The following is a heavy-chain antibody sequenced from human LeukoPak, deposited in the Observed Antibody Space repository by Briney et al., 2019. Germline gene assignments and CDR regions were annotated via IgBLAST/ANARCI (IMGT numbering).Heavy chain of an antibody. J-gene: IGHJ4*02. V-gene: IGHV4-39*01. CDR1: GGSISSSSAY. CDR2: IYYSKNT. Sequence: PSETLSLTCTVSGGSISSSSAYWGWIRQPPGKGLEWIGSIYYSKNTYYNPSLKSRVTISADTSKNQFSLTLGSVSATDTAVYYCVSPRGFSYGYFDYWGQATVVTVSS. CDR3: VSPRGFSYGYFDY. D-gene: IGHD5-18*01.